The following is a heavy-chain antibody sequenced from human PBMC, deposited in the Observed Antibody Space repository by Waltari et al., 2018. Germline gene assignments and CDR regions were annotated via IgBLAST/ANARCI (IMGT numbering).Heavy chain of an antibody. V-gene: IGHV3-21*01. CDR1: GFTFSSYS. CDR3: ARDSSGWYPNWFDP. CDR2: ISSSSYI. Sequence: EVQLVESGGGLVKPGGSLRLSCAASGFTFSSYSMNWVRQAPGKGLEWVSSISSSSYIYYADSVKGRFTISRDNAKNSLYLQMNSLRAEDTAVYYCARDSSGWYPNWFDPWGQGTLVTVSS. J-gene: IGHJ5*02. D-gene: IGHD6-19*01.